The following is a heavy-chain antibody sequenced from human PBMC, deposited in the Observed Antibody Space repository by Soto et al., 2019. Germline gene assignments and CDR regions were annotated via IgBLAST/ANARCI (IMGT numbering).Heavy chain of an antibody. CDR3: ARGEVEQPTNFGY. J-gene: IGHJ4*02. D-gene: IGHD6-13*01. V-gene: IGHV1-69*12. CDR1: GGTFSSYA. CDR2: IIPIFGTA. Sequence: QVQLVQSGAEVKKPGSSVKVSCKASGGTFSSYAISWVRQAPGQGLEWMGGIIPIFGTANYAQKFQGRVTIPAEESTSTAYMEMSSLRSEDTAVYYCARGEVEQPTNFGYWGQGTLVTVSS.